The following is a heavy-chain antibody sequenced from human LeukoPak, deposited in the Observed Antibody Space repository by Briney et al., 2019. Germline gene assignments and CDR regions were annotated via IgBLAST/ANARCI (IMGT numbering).Heavy chain of an antibody. D-gene: IGHD5-24*01. Sequence: KPSETLSLTCTVSGGSISSYYWSWIRQPPGKGLEWIGYIYYSGSTNYNPSLKSRVTISVDTSKIQLSLKLSSVTAADTAVYYCASVELATTYFDSWGQGTLVTVSS. J-gene: IGHJ4*02. CDR2: IYYSGST. CDR3: ASVELATTYFDS. CDR1: GGSISSYY. V-gene: IGHV4-59*12.